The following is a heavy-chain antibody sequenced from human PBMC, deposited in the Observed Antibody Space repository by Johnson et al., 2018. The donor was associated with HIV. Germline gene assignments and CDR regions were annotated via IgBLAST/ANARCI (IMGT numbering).Heavy chain of an antibody. Sequence: VQLVESGGGVVQPGGSLRLSCAASGFTFSSYGMHWVRQAPGKGLEWVAFIRYDGSNKYYADSVKGRFTISRDNSKNTRYLQMNSLRAEDTAVYYCARDQEQLVPWDAFDIWGQGTMVTVSS. J-gene: IGHJ3*02. CDR3: ARDQEQLVPWDAFDI. V-gene: IGHV3-30*02. D-gene: IGHD6-6*01. CDR2: IRYDGSNK. CDR1: GFTFSSYG.